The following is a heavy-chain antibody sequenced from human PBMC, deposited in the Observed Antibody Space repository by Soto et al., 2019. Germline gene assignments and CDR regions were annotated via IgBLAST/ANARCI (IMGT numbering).Heavy chain of an antibody. CDR2: VNPDGTTT. V-gene: IGHV3-74*01. J-gene: IGHJ4*02. D-gene: IGHD7-27*01. CDR1: GFTFSTYW. CDR3: ARDLAGVDDS. Sequence: EVQLVESGGGLVQPGGSLRLSCAASGFTFSTYWMHWVRQVPGKGLVWVSRVNPDGTTTNYAASVKGRSTISRDNAKNTLHLQMNSLRVDDTAVYFCARDLAGVDDSWGQGTLVTVSS.